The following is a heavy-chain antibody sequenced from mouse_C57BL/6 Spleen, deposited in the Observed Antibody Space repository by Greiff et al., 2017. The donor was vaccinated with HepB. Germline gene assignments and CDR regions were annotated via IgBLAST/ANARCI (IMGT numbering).Heavy chain of an antibody. V-gene: IGHV1-7*01. D-gene: IGHD4-1*01. Sequence: VQRVESGAELAKPGASVKLSCKASGYTFTSYWMHWVKQRPGQGLEWIGYINPSSGYTKYNQKFKDKATLTADKSSSTAYMQLSSLTYEDSAVYYCARSRGFLTGTPSYYAMDYWGQGTSVTVSS. J-gene: IGHJ4*01. CDR1: GYTFTSYW. CDR3: ARSRGFLTGTPSYYAMDY. CDR2: INPSSGYT.